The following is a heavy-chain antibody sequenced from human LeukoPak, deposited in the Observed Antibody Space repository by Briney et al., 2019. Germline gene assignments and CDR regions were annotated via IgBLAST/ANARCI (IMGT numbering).Heavy chain of an antibody. CDR1: GFTFSSYS. CDR3: ARDPSGDWYFDL. Sequence: PGGSLRLSCAASGFTFSSYSMNWVRQAPGKGLGWVSSISSSSSYIYYADSVKGRFTISRDNAKNSLYLQMNSLRAEDTAVYYCARDPSGDWYFDLWGRGTLVTVSS. CDR2: ISSSSSYI. J-gene: IGHJ2*01. D-gene: IGHD1-26*01. V-gene: IGHV3-21*01.